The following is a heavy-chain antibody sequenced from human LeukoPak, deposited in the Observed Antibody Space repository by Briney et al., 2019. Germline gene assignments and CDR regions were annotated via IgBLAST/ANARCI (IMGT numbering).Heavy chain of an antibody. CDR1: GGSFSGYY. J-gene: IGHJ4*02. CDR3: AGRYSGYGRSKAYYFDY. V-gene: IGHV4-34*01. Sequence: KPLETLSLTCAVYGGSFSGYYWSWIRQPPGKGLEWIGEINHSGSTNYNPSLKSRVTISVDTSKNQLSLKLSSVTAADTAVYYCAGRYSGYGRSKAYYFDYWGQGTLVTVSS. CDR2: INHSGST. D-gene: IGHD5-12*01.